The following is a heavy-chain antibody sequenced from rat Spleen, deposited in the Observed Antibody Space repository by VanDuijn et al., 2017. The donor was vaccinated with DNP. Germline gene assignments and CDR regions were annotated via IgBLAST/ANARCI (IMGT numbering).Heavy chain of an antibody. CDR1: GYSITSNY. J-gene: IGHJ2*01. D-gene: IGHD5-1*01. CDR2: INNAGIT. V-gene: IGHV3-3*01. CDR3: AVQLGVFDY. Sequence: EVQLQESGPGLVKPSQSLSLTCSVTGYSITSNYWGWIRQFPGNKLEWMGYINNAGITDYNPSLKSRISITRDTSRNQFFLQVNSVTTDDTATYYCAVQLGVFDYWGQGVMVTVSS.